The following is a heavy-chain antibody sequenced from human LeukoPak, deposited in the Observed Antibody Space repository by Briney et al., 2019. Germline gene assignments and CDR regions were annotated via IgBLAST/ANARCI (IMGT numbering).Heavy chain of an antibody. V-gene: IGHV4-59*01. CDR3: ARGTYYYDSSLGY. CDR2: IYYSGSA. Sequence: PSETLSLTCTVSGGSISSYYWSWIRQPPGKGLEWIGYIYYSGSANYNPSLKGRVTISVDRSKNQFSLRLSSVTAADTAVYYCARGTYYYDSSLGYWGQGTLVTVSS. CDR1: GGSISSYY. D-gene: IGHD3-22*01. J-gene: IGHJ4*02.